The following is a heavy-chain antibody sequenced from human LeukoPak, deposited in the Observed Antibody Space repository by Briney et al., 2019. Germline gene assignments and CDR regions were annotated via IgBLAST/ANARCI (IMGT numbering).Heavy chain of an antibody. J-gene: IGHJ4*02. CDR3: AIRTVTPWNY. Sequence: SETLSLTCTVSGGSISSYYWSWIRQPPGKGLEWIGEINHSGSTNYNPSLKSRVTISVDTSKNQFSLKLSSVTAADTAVYYCAIRTVTPWNYWGQGTLVTVSS. D-gene: IGHD4-17*01. CDR2: INHSGST. CDR1: GGSISSYY. V-gene: IGHV4-34*01.